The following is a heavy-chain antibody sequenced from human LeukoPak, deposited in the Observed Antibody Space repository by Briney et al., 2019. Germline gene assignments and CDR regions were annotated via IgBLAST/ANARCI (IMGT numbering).Heavy chain of an antibody. Sequence: GASVKVSCKASGYTFTSYAMHWVRQAPGQRLEWMGWINAGNGNTKYSQEFQGRVTITRDTSASTAYMELSRLRSDDTAVYYCARDNAVGDIAWWFDPWGQGTLVTVSS. J-gene: IGHJ5*02. D-gene: IGHD3-16*02. CDR2: INAGNGNT. V-gene: IGHV1-3*01. CDR1: GYTFTSYA. CDR3: ARDNAVGDIAWWFDP.